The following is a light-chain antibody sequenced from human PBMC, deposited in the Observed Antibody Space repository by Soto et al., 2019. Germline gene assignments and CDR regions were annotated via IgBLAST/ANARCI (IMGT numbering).Light chain of an antibody. J-gene: IGKJ5*01. CDR3: QKYNSALGIT. V-gene: IGKV1-27*01. CDR2: AAS. Sequence: DIQMTQSPSSLSASVGDRVTITCRANQDISNYLAWYQQKPGKVPKLLIYAASTLQSGVPSRFSGSGSGTDFTLTISSLQPEDVATYYCQKYNSALGITFGQGTRLEIK. CDR1: QDISNY.